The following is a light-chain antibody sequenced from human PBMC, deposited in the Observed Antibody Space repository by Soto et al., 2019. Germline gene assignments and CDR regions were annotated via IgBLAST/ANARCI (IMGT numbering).Light chain of an antibody. CDR2: GAS. CDR3: QQYNSWPPA. J-gene: IGKJ2*01. V-gene: IGKV3-15*01. CDR1: QSVNSS. Sequence: LSVSPGERATLSCRASQSVNSSLAWYQWKPGQAPRLLIYGASTRATGIPARFGGSGSGTEFTLTISSLQSEDFAVYYCQQYNSWPPAFGQGTKLEIK.